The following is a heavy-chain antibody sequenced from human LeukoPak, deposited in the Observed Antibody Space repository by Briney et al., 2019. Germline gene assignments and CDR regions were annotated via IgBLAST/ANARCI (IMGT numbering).Heavy chain of an antibody. CDR1: GYTFIAYY. J-gene: IGHJ3*02. CDR2: VNPDNGGT. CDR3: ARGPATAAFDI. D-gene: IGHD2-15*01. Sequence: ASVRVSCKASGYTFIAYYMHWFRQAPGQGLEWMGWVNPDNGGTDSAQKFRGRVTTTSGTSISTAYMELSGLTSDDTAVYYCARGPATAAFDIWGQGTMVTVSS. V-gene: IGHV1-2*02.